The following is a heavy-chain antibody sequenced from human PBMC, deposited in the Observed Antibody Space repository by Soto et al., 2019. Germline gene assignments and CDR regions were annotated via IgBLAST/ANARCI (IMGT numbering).Heavy chain of an antibody. CDR1: GGSISSSSYY. D-gene: IGHD3-10*01. CDR2: IYYSGST. J-gene: IGHJ4*02. CDR3: ARAGFGELLYDFDY. V-gene: IGHV4-39*01. Sequence: SETLSLTCTVSGGSISSSSYYWGWIRQPPGKGLEWIGSIYYSGSTYYNPSLKSRVTISVDTSKNQFSLKLSSVTAADTAVYYCARAGFGELLYDFDYWGQGTLVTAPQ.